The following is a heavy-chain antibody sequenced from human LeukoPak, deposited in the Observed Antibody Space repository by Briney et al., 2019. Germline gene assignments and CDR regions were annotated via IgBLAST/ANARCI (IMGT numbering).Heavy chain of an antibody. D-gene: IGHD3-22*01. CDR3: ARHYYDSSDPAFDI. CDR2: IYHSGST. Sequence: SETLSLTCAVSGYSISSGYYWGWIRQPPGKGLEWIGSIYHSGSTYYNPSLKSRVTISVDTSKNQFSLKLSSVTAADTAVYYCARHYYDSSDPAFDIWGQGTMVTVSS. J-gene: IGHJ3*02. V-gene: IGHV4-38-2*01. CDR1: GYSISSGYY.